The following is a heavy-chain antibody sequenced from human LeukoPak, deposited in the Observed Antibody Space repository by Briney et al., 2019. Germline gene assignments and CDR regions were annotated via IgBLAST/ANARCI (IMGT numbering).Heavy chain of an antibody. Sequence: GGSLRLSCAASGFTVSSNYMSWVRQAPGKGLEWVSVTYSNGRTYYADSVKGRFTISRDISKNTLYLQMNSLRAEDTAVYYCAKADRRWATYYYDTSGYYYDYWGQGTLVTVSS. CDR3: AKADRRWATYYYDTSGYYYDY. J-gene: IGHJ4*02. CDR2: TYSNGRT. CDR1: GFTVSSNY. D-gene: IGHD3-22*01. V-gene: IGHV3-66*03.